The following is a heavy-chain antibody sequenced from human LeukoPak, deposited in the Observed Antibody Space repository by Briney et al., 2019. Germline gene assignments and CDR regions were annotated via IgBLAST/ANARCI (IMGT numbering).Heavy chain of an antibody. J-gene: IGHJ5*02. CDR1: GYTLTELS. D-gene: IGHD2-15*01. Sequence: ASVKVSCKVSGYTLTELSMHWVRQAPGKGLEWMGGFDPEDGETIYAQKFQGRVTMTEDTSTDTAYMELSSLRSEDTAVYYCARAPSHLWCSGGSCYLGWFDPWGQGTLVTVSS. CDR2: FDPEDGET. V-gene: IGHV1-24*01. CDR3: ARAPSHLWCSGGSCYLGWFDP.